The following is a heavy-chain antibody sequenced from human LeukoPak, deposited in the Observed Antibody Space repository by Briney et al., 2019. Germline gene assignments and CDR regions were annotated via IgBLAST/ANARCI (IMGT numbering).Heavy chain of an antibody. CDR3: AVRTRGSYFDY. CDR2: ISSSSSYI. D-gene: IGHD1-26*01. Sequence: GGSLRLSCAASGFTFSSYSMNWVRQAPGRGLEWVSSISSSSSYIYYADSVKGRFTISRDNSKNTLYLQLNSLRAEDTAAYHCAVRTRGSYFDYWGQGALVTVSS. V-gene: IGHV3-21*04. J-gene: IGHJ4*02. CDR1: GFTFSSYS.